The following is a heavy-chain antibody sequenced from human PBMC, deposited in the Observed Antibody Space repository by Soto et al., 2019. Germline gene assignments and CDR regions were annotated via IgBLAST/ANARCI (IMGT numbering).Heavy chain of an antibody. V-gene: IGHV4-4*07. CDR1: GADINTYS. J-gene: IGHJ6*02. CDR3: ARDREAGYNFYYGMDV. D-gene: IGHD6-19*01. Sequence: SENLSLTCSVSGADINTYSWTWIRQPAGKGLEWIGRIYTSASINYNPSLTGRVTLSVDTSTNQVSLRLASVTAADTAIYYCARDREAGYNFYYGMDVWGQGTTVTVSS. CDR2: IYTSASI.